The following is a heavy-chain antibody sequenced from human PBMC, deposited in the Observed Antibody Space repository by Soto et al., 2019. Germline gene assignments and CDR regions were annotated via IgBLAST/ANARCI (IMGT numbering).Heavy chain of an antibody. CDR1: GFTFSSYA. D-gene: IGHD3-22*01. V-gene: IGHV3-30-3*01. CDR3: AREGPNYYDSSGPLGY. Sequence: GGSLRLSCSASGFTFSSYAMHWFRQAPGKGLEWVAVISYDGSNKYYADSVKGRFTISRDNSKNTLYLQMNSLRAEDTAVYYCAREGPNYYDSSGPLGYWGQGTLVTVSS. CDR2: ISYDGSNK. J-gene: IGHJ4*02.